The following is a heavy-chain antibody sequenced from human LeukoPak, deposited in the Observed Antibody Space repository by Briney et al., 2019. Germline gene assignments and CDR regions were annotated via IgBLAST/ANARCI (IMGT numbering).Heavy chain of an antibody. J-gene: IGHJ4*02. D-gene: IGHD1-26*01. V-gene: IGHV3-48*03. CDR3: ARDEVGVTTEFDY. Sequence: GGSLRLSCAASGFTFSSYEMNWVRQAPGKGLEWVSYISASGSTIYYAESVKGRFTISRDNAKNSLYLQMNSLRVEDTAVYYCARDEVGVTTEFDYWGQGTVVTVSS. CDR2: ISASGSTI. CDR1: GFTFSSYE.